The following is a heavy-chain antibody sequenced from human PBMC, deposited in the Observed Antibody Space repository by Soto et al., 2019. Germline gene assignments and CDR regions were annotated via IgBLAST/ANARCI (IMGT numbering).Heavy chain of an antibody. D-gene: IGHD3-9*01. CDR2: IYYSGST. Sequence: SETLSLTCTVSGGSISSYYWSWIRQPPGKGLEWIGYIYYSGSTNYNPSLKSRVTISVDTSKNQFSLKLSSVTAADTAVYYCARWYYDILTGHQGFDPWGQRTLVTVSS. J-gene: IGHJ5*02. CDR3: ARWYYDILTGHQGFDP. CDR1: GGSISSYY. V-gene: IGHV4-59*08.